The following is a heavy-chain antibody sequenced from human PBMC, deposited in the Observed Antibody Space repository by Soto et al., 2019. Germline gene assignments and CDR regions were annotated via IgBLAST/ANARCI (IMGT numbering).Heavy chain of an antibody. CDR1: GFTFSDYW. V-gene: IGHV3-74*01. CDR2: IKRDGSTT. J-gene: IGHJ6*03. Sequence: EVQLVESGGGLVQPGGSLRLSCAASGFTFSDYWMHWVRQAPGKGLEWVSRIKRDGSTTNYADSVKGRFTISRDNAKNTLYLEMNSLRVEATADYYCAREAINYYYGDVWGKGTKVTVSS. CDR3: AREAINYYYGDV.